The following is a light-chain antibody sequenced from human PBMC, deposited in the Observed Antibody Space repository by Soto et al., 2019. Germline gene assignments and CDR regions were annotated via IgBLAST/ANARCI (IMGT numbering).Light chain of an antibody. CDR1: SSDVGGYNY. J-gene: IGLJ2*01. CDR3: SSXTSSSTLVV. CDR2: DVS. V-gene: IGLV2-14*01. Sequence: QSVLTQPASVSGSPGQSITISCTGTSSDVGGYNYVSWYQQHPGKAPKLMIYDVSNRPSGVSNRFSGSKSGNTASLTISGLXAXXXXXXXCSSXTSSSTLVVFGGGTKLTVL.